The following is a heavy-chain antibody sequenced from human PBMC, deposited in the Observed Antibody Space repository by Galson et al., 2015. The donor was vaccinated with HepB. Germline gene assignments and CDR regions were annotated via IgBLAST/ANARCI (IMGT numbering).Heavy chain of an antibody. CDR3: ARGALIVVVDATPNNWFDP. V-gene: IGHV1-18*01. Sequence: SVKVSCKASGYTFSSYSITWVRQAPGQGLEWMGWISAYNRDTNYAQKLQGRVTMTTDTSTSTAYMELRSLRSDDTVVYYCARGALIVVVDATPNNWFDPWGQGTLVTVSS. CDR1: GYTFSSYS. CDR2: ISAYNRDT. D-gene: IGHD2-15*01. J-gene: IGHJ5*02.